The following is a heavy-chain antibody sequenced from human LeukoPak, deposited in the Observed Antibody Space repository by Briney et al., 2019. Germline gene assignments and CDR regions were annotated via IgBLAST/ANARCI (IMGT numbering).Heavy chain of an antibody. CDR3: AKHLYDSSGYYPPMDY. Sequence: GGSLRLSCAASGFTFSTFALNWVRQAPGEGLEWVSSISNGGSSTYYADSVKGRFTISRDNSKNTLYLQMNSLRAEDTAVYYCAKHLYDSSGYYPPMDYWGQGTLVTVSS. CDR1: GFTFSTFA. CDR2: ISNGGSST. V-gene: IGHV3-23*01. D-gene: IGHD3-22*01. J-gene: IGHJ4*02.